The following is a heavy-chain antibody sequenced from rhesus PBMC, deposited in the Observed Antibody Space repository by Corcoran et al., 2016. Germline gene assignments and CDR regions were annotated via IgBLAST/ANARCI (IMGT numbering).Heavy chain of an antibody. Sequence: EVQLVESGGGLAKPGGSLRLSCAASGFTFRDYSMAGGRQAPGKGLEWVSRISSSVDTTQYANSMKGRFTISRENAKSTLYLQMNSLRVEDTAVYHCARVWGGNYGGNRDRFDVWGPGVLVTVSS. CDR3: ARVWGGNYGGNRDRFDV. J-gene: IGHJ5-1*01. D-gene: IGHD4-17*01. CDR2: ISSSVDTT. V-gene: IGHV3-178*01. CDR1: GFTFRDYS.